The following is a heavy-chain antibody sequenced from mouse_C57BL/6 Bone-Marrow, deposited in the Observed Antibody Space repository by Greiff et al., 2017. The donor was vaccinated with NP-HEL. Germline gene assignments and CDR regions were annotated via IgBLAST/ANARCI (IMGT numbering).Heavy chain of an antibody. CDR2: INPNNGGT. CDR1: GYTFTDYY. V-gene: IGHV1-26*01. D-gene: IGHD2-2*01. J-gene: IGHJ2*01. CDR3: ARRDYGYDEFGY. Sequence: VQLQQSGPELVKPGASVKISCKASGYTFTDYYMNWVKQSHGKSLEWIGDINPNNGGTSYNQKFKGKATLTVDKSSSTAYMELRSLTSEDSAVYYCARRDYGYDEFGYWGQGTTLTVSS.